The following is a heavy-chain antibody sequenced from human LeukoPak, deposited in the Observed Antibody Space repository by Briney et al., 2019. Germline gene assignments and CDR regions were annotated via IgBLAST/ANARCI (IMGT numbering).Heavy chain of an antibody. CDR3: AKHARDSSGYRFDY. Sequence: GGSLRLSCAASGFSFSSYGMNWVRQAPGKGLEWVSVINDRGNDKLYANSVKGRFTISRDNSKDTSYLQMTSLRVEDTAVYYCAKHARDSSGYRFDYWGQGTLVTVSS. CDR1: GFSFSSYG. J-gene: IGHJ4*02. CDR2: INDRGNDK. V-gene: IGHV3-23*01. D-gene: IGHD3-22*01.